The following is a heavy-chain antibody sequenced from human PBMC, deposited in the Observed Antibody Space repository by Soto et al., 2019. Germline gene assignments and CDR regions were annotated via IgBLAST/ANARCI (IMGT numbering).Heavy chain of an antibody. CDR2: ISGSGGST. V-gene: IGHV3-23*01. CDR3: ARDTDGLHY. Sequence: GGSLRLSCAASGFTFSSYAMSWVRQAPGKGLEWVSAISGSGGSTYYADSVKGRFTISRDNSKNKLYLQMNSLRADDTAVYYCARDTDGLHYWGQGTLVTVSS. J-gene: IGHJ4*02. CDR1: GFTFSSYA.